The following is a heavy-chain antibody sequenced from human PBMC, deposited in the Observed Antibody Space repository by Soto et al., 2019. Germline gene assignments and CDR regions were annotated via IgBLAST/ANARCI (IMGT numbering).Heavy chain of an antibody. Sequence: GGSLRLSCAASGFTFSDHYMDWVRQAPGKGLEWVSAISGSGGSTYYADSVKGRFTISRDNSKNTLYLQMNSLRAEDTAVYYCAKDDIVLMVYASYYFDYWGQGTLVTVSS. CDR2: ISGSGGST. V-gene: IGHV3-23*01. D-gene: IGHD2-8*01. J-gene: IGHJ4*02. CDR1: GFTFSDHY. CDR3: AKDDIVLMVYASYYFDY.